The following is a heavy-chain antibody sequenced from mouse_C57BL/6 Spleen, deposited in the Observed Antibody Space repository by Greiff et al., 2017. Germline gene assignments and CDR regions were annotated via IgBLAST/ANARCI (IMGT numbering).Heavy chain of an antibody. V-gene: IGHV1-53*01. Sequence: VQLQQSGADLVKPGASVKLSCTASGFTFTSYWMHWVKQRPEQGLEWIGNINPSNGGTNYTEKFKSQATLTVDKSSSTAYRQRSSLTSEDSAVYYCARGWRMDDWGQGTSVTVSS. D-gene: IGHD1-1*02. J-gene: IGHJ4*01. CDR2: INPSNGGT. CDR1: GFTFTSYW. CDR3: ARGWRMDD.